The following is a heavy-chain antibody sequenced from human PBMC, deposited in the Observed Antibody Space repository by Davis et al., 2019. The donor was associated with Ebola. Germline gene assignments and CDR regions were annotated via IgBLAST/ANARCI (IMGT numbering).Heavy chain of an antibody. J-gene: IGHJ6*02. CDR2: IYSGGTTRYA. D-gene: IGHD3-9*01. CDR3: AREPHYDILTGYYGGMDV. CDR1: GFTVRSTY. Sequence: GESLKISCAASGFTVRSTYMSWVRQAPGKGLEWVSVIYSGGTTRYADYADSVKGRFTISRDYSKNTLYLQMNSLRDEDTAVYYCAREPHYDILTGYYGGMDVWGQGTTVTVSS. V-gene: IGHV3-66*01.